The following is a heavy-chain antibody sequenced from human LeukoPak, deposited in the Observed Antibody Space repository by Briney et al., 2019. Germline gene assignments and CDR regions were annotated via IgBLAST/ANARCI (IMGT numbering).Heavy chain of an antibody. Sequence: GGSLRLSRTASGFTFSDYYMNWIRQAPGKGLETVSYISSSSSYTDYADSVKGRFTISRDNAKNSLYLQMDNLRAEDTAVYYWARDGYCSGGSCYPYSWGQGTLVTVSS. CDR3: ARDGYCSGGSCYPYS. CDR2: ISSSSSYT. J-gene: IGHJ4*02. V-gene: IGHV3-11*06. CDR1: GFTFSDYY. D-gene: IGHD2-15*01.